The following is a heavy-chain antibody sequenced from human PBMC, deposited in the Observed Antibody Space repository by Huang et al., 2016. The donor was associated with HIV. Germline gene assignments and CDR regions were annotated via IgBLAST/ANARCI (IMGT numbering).Heavy chain of an antibody. D-gene: IGHD6-19*01. V-gene: IGHV1-46*03. CDR3: AKARSGWSLMGDALDV. Sequence: IHWVRQAPGQGLEWMGKINPRGGTTDYAQKFQGRVTMTRDTSTTTVYMVVSSLRSEDTAVYYCAKARSGWSLMGDALDVWGQGTMVTVSS. J-gene: IGHJ3*01. CDR2: INPRGGTT.